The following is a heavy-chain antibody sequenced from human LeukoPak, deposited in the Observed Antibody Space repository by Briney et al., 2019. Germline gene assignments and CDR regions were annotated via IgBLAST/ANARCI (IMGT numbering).Heavy chain of an antibody. D-gene: IGHD1-26*01. V-gene: IGHV3-23*01. J-gene: IGHJ4*02. CDR3: AKPVGRFDY. Sequence: PWGSLRLSCAASGFTFSSYAMSWVRQAPGKGLEWVSDINGSGGSTYYADSVKGRFTISRDNSKNTLYLQMNSLRAEDTAVYYCAKPVGRFDYWGQGTLVTVSS. CDR1: GFTFSSYA. CDR2: INGSGGST.